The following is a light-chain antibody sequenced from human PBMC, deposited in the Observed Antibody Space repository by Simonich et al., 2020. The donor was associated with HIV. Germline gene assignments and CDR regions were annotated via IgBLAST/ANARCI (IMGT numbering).Light chain of an antibody. CDR2: DAS. CDR3: QQYNNWPT. V-gene: IGKV3-15*01. J-gene: IGKJ4*01. CDR1: QSVSSN. Sequence: EIVMTQSPATLSVSPGERATLSCRARQSVSSNLAWYQQKPGQAHRLLIYDASTRATGIPDRFSGSESGTEFTLTITSMQSEDFALYYCQQYNNWPTFGGGTKVEIK.